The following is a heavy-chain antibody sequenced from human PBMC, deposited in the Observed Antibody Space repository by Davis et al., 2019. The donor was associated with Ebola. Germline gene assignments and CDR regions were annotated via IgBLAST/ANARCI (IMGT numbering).Heavy chain of an antibody. CDR2: ISYDGSKK. CDR3: ARGLAEPHQWLVHDS. CDR1: GFTFSTYA. J-gene: IGHJ4*02. Sequence: GESLKISCAVPGFTFSTYAIHRVRQAPGKGLEWLAVISYDGSKKYYADSEKGRFTISRDNYKNTVYLQMDTLTAEDTAVYFCARGLAEPHQWLVHDSWGQGTLVTVSS. V-gene: IGHV3-30-3*01. D-gene: IGHD6-19*01.